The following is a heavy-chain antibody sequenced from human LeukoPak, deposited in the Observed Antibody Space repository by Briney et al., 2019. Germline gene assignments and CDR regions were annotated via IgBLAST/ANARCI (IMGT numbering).Heavy chain of an antibody. CDR3: ARAPRITMVRGVPDPKFPIDY. D-gene: IGHD3-10*01. J-gene: IGHJ4*02. V-gene: IGHV1-18*04. CDR2: ISAYNGNT. Sequence: GASVKVSCKASGYTFTGNYMHWVRQAPGQGLEWMGWISAYNGNTNYAQKLQGRVTMTTDTSTSTAYMELRSLRSDDTAVYYCARAPRITMVRGVPDPKFPIDYWGQGTLVTVSS. CDR1: GYTFTGNY.